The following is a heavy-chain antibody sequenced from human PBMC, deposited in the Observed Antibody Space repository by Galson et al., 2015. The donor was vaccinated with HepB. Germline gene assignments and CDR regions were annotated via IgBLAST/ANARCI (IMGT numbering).Heavy chain of an antibody. CDR1: GFTFSSYW. J-gene: IGHJ2*01. V-gene: IGHV3-7*03. Sequence: SLRLSCAASGFTFSSYWMSWVRQAPGKGLEWVANIKQDGSEKYYVDSVKGRFTTSRDNAKNSLYLQMNSLRAEDTAVYYCARDGGSYYGWYFDLWGRGTLVTVSS. CDR2: IKQDGSEK. D-gene: IGHD1-26*01. CDR3: ARDGGSYYGWYFDL.